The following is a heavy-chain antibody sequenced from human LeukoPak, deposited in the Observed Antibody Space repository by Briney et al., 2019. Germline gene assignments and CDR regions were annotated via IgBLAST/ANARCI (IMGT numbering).Heavy chain of an antibody. CDR3: AKDFRISGRTDACDI. CDR1: GGSISSYY. J-gene: IGHJ3*02. V-gene: IGHV4-4*07. Sequence: ETLSLTCTVSGGSISSYYWSWIRQPAGKGLEWIGRIYTSGSTNYNPSLKSRVTMSVDTSKNQFSLKLSSVTAADTAIYYCAKDFRISGRTDACDIWGQGTMVTVSS. CDR2: IYTSGST. D-gene: IGHD6-19*01.